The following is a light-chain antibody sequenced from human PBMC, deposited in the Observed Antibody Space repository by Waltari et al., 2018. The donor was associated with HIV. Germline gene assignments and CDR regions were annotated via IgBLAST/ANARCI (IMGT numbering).Light chain of an antibody. J-gene: IGLJ2*01. CDR1: NLGRKS. CDR2: ADS. CDR3: QVWDSDTDPVI. V-gene: IGLV3-21*02. Sequence: SYVLTQPPSLAVTPGQTATISCGGENLGRKSVHWYRQKPGKGPLIVLYADSERPADIPARMSGVHSGNTAYLTISRVEAGDEADYFCQVWDSDTDPVIFGGGTKLTVL.